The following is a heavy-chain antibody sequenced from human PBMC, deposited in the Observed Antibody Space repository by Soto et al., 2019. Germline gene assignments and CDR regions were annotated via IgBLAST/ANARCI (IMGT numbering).Heavy chain of an antibody. J-gene: IGHJ5*02. CDR1: GGSISSYY. CDR2: IYYSGST. Sequence: QVQLQESGPGLVKPSETLSLTCTVSGGSISSYYWSWIRQPPGKGLEWIGYIYYSGSTNYNPSLXXRAPITVHTSXXQXSXXLRSVTAADTAVYYCARERQGYCSGGSCYFNWFDPWGQGTLVTVSS. D-gene: IGHD2-15*01. CDR3: ARERQGYCSGGSCYFNWFDP. V-gene: IGHV4-59*01.